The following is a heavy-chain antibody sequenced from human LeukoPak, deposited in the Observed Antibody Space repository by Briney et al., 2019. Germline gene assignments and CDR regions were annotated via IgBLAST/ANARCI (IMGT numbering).Heavy chain of an antibody. CDR2: ISSSTNTI. CDR3: AKGWELLPFDY. CDR1: GFPFTLYN. V-gene: IGHV3-48*04. D-gene: IGHD1-26*01. Sequence: PGGSLRLSCEVSGFPFTLYNMNWVRQAPGKGLEWLSYISSSTNTIYYADSVKGRFTISRDNAKNSLYLQMNGLGAEDTAVYYCAKGWELLPFDYWGQGTLVTVSS. J-gene: IGHJ4*02.